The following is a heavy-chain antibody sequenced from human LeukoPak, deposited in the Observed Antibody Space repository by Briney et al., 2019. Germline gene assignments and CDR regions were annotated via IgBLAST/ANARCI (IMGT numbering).Heavy chain of an antibody. CDR2: INHSGST. V-gene: IGHV4-34*01. Sequence: PSETLSLTCAVYGGSFSGYYWSWIRQPPGKGLEWIREINHSGSTNYNPSLKSRVTISVDTSKNQFSLKLSSVTAADTAVYYCARAVVGFYSSSLDYWGQGTLVTVSS. J-gene: IGHJ4*02. CDR1: GGSFSGYY. CDR3: ARAVVGFYSSSLDY. D-gene: IGHD6-13*01.